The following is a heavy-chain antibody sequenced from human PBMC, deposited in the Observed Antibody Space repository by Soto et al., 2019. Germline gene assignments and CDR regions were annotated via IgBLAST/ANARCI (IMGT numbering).Heavy chain of an antibody. CDR2: IYWNDDK. J-gene: IGHJ4*02. D-gene: IGHD3-9*01. CDR3: AHSSLRYFDWLLFFDY. CDR1: GFSLSTSGVG. V-gene: IGHV2-5*01. Sequence: KESGPTLVKPTQTLTLTCTFSGFSLSTSGVGVGWIRQPPGKALEWLALIYWNDDKRYSPSLKSRLTITKDTSKNQVVLTMTNMDPVDTATYYCAHSSLRYFDWLLFFDYWGQGTLVTVSS.